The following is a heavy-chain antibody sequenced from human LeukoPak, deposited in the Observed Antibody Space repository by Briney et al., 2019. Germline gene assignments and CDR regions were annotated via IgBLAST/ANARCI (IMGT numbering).Heavy chain of an antibody. CDR2: IHSSGGS. Sequence: SETLSLTCTVSGASISNYYWSWIRQTPEKGLEWMGHIHSSGGSSYYPSLKSRLALSIDTSRNQLSLKLPSVTAADTAVYFCARLGSYHDFWGQGALVTASS. V-gene: IGHV4-4*09. CDR1: GASISNYY. CDR3: ARLGSYHDF. D-gene: IGHD1-26*01. J-gene: IGHJ4*02.